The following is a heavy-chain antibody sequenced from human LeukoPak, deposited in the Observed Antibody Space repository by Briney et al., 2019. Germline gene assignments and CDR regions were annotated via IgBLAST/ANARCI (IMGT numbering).Heavy chain of an antibody. CDR3: TRDSGTTGEVKFDP. V-gene: IGHV4-4*07. D-gene: IGHD3-10*01. J-gene: IGHJ5*02. CDR2: IYSSGTI. CDR1: GGSISSYY. Sequence: TTSETLSLTCSVSGGSISSYYWSWIRQPAGKGLEWIGRIYSSGTITYNPSLQSRVTMSVDTSKNEFSLKMSSVTAADTAVYYCTRDSGTTGEVKFDPWGQGTLVAVSS.